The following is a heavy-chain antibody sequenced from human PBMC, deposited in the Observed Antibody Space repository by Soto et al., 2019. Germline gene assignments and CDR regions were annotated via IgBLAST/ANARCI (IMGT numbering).Heavy chain of an antibody. J-gene: IGHJ5*02. CDR2: ISGSGVTT. CDR1: GFTFNSYA. Sequence: GGSLRLSCAASGFTFNSYAMTWVRQAPGKGLEWVSIISGSGVTTYYADSVKGRFTISRDKSKNTLYLQMNSLRAEDTAIYFCAKLDIVVVLGSSWFDPWGQGTLVTVSS. D-gene: IGHD2-21*01. CDR3: AKLDIVVVLGSSWFDP. V-gene: IGHV3-23*01.